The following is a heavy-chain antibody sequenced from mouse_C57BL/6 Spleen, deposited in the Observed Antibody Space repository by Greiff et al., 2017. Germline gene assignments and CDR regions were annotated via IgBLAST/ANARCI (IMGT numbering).Heavy chain of an antibody. V-gene: IGHV5-9*01. CDR3: ASLIYYDYDETY. D-gene: IGHD2-4*01. Sequence: EVMLVESGGGLVKPGGSLKLSCAASGFTFSSYTMSWVRQTPEKRLEWVATISGGGGNTYYPDSVKGRFTISRDNAKNTLYLPMSSLRSEDTALYYCASLIYYDYDETYWGQGTLVTVSA. J-gene: IGHJ3*01. CDR1: GFTFSSYT. CDR2: ISGGGGNT.